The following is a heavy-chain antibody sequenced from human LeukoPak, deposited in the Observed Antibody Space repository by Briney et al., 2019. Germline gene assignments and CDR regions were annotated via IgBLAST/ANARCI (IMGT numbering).Heavy chain of an antibody. CDR3: ARGGLLPESSWYQIIPVWGIDYMDV. CDR1: GGSISSSIYY. CDR2: IYYSGST. D-gene: IGHD6-13*01. J-gene: IGHJ6*03. Sequence: SETLSLTCTVSGGSISSSIYYWGWIRQPPGKGLEWIGSIYYSGSTNYNPSLKSRVTISVDTSKNQFSLKLRSVTAADRAVYYWARGGLLPESSWYQIIPVWGIDYMDVGGKGTTVTISS. V-gene: IGHV4-39*07.